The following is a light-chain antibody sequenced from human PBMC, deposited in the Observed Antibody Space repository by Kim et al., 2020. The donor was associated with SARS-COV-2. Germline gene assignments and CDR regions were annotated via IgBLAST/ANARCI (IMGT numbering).Light chain of an antibody. CDR1: SGDIGNSNS. Sequence: GQSITISCSGTSGDIGNSNSVSWYQQHSGEVPRLIIYDVRDRPSGVSARFSGSKSANMASLTISGLRSEDEADYYCCSTSNTLDYVFGSGTKVTVL. V-gene: IGLV2-14*03. CDR2: DVR. CDR3: CSTSNTLDYV. J-gene: IGLJ1*01.